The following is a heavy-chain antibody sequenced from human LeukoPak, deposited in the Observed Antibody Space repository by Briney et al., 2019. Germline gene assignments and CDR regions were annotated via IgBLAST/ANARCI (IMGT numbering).Heavy chain of an antibody. D-gene: IGHD6-6*01. CDR3: ASRSSSGGDY. Sequence: ASETLSLTCAVYGGSFSGYYWSWIRQPPGKGLEWIGEINHSGSTNYNPSLKSRVTISVDTSKNQFSLKLSSVTAADTAVYYCASRSSSGGDYWGQGTLVTVSS. J-gene: IGHJ4*02. CDR1: GGSFSGYY. CDR2: INHSGST. V-gene: IGHV4-34*01.